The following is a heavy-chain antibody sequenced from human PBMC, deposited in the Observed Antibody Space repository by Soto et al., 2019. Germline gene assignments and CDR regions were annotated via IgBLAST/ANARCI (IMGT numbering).Heavy chain of an antibody. CDR3: AKGSRLHLGELSRRLGYFQH. CDR2: ISGSGGST. CDR1: GFTFSSYA. V-gene: IGHV3-23*01. J-gene: IGHJ1*01. D-gene: IGHD3-16*02. Sequence: GGSLRLSCAASGFTFSSYAMSWVRQAPGKGLEWVSAISGSGGSTYYADSVKGRFTISRDNSKNTLYLQMNSLRAEDTAVYYCAKGSRLHLGELSRRLGYFQHWGQGTLVTVSS.